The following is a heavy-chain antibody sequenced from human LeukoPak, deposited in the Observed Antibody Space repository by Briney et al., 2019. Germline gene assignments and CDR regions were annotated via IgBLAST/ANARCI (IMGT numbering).Heavy chain of an antibody. CDR1: GYTFTSYY. D-gene: IGHD5-18*01. CDR3: ALWHSYGRHYFDY. CDR2: ISAYNGNT. Sequence: ASVKVSCKASGYTFTSYYMHWVRQAPGQGLEWMGWISAYNGNTNYAQKLQGRVTMTTDTSTSTAYMELRSLRSDDTAVYYCALWHSYGRHYFDYWGQGTLVTVSS. V-gene: IGHV1-18*04. J-gene: IGHJ4*02.